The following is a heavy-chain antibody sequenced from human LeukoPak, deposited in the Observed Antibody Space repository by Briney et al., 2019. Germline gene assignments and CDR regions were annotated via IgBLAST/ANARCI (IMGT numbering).Heavy chain of an antibody. CDR1: GVSITRYF. Sequence: SETLSLTCTVSGVSITRYFWSCIRHPPGGGLEWIGYIYHSGSTNSNPSLKSRVSISLDTSKNQFSLKLSSVTAADTAVYYCARGRVPGAWGQGTLVTVSS. J-gene: IGHJ4*02. CDR3: ARGRVPGA. CDR2: IYHSGST. V-gene: IGHV4-59*01. D-gene: IGHD6-19*01.